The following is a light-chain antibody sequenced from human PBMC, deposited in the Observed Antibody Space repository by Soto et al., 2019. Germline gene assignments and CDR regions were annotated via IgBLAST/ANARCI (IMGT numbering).Light chain of an antibody. CDR1: HSVGNK. CDR3: QQYSSCLWT. V-gene: IGKV3-15*01. CDR2: GAS. Sequence: IVLTQSPATLSVSPVESLPLSWRVIHSVGNKLAWYQQTRGQAPRLLIYGASNRATGVPARFSGSVSGTEFTLTISSLQSEDFAVYYCQQYSSCLWTFGQGTKVDIK. J-gene: IGKJ1*01.